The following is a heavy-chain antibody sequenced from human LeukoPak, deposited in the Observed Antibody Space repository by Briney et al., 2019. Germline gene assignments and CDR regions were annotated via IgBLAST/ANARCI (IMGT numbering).Heavy chain of an antibody. D-gene: IGHD2-15*01. CDR1: GGSISSYY. CDR2: IYYSGST. J-gene: IGHJ6*02. CDR3: ARRGGLYCSGGSCYHYYYGMDV. Sequence: PSETLSLTCTVSGGSISSYYWSWIRQPPGKGPEWIGYIYYSGSTNYNPSLKSRVTISVDTSKNQFSLKLSSVTAADTAVYYCARRGGLYCSGGSCYHYYYGMDVWGQGTTVTVSS. V-gene: IGHV4-59*01.